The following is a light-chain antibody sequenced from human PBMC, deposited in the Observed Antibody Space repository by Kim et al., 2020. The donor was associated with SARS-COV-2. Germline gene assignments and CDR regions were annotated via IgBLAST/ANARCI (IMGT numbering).Light chain of an antibody. J-gene: IGLJ3*02. CDR3: CSYSGTYTLV. V-gene: IGLV2-11*01. Sequence: GQSVPLSCTGSSSVIGGYNYVSWYQQRPGKAPKLLIYDVSKRPSGVPDRFSGSKSGNTASLTISGLQAEEEADYYCCSYSGTYTLVFGGGTQLTVL. CDR1: SSVIGGYNY. CDR2: DVS.